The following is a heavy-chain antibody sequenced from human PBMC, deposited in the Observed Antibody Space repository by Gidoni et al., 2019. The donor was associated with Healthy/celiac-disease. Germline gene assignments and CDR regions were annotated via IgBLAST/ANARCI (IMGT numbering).Heavy chain of an antibody. J-gene: IGHJ3*02. D-gene: IGHD6-19*01. CDR2: IYYSGST. CDR3: ASSGYSSGFAFDI. Sequence: QVQLQESGPGLVKPSETLSLTCTVSGGSISSYYWSWIRQPPGKGLEWIGYIYYSGSTIYNPSLKSRVTISVDTSKNQFSLKLSSVTAADTAVYYCASSGYSSGFAFDIWGQGTMVTVSS. CDR1: GGSISSYY. V-gene: IGHV4-59*01.